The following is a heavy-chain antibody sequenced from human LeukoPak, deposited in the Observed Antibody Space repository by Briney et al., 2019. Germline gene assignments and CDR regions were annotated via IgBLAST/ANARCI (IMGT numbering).Heavy chain of an antibody. CDR2: ISSSSRYI. CDR3: AREADYVWGSYRPYYLDY. Sequence: GGSLRLSCAASGFTFSSYSMNWVRQAPGRGLEWVSFISSSSRYIYYADSVKGRFTISRDNAKNSLDLQMNSLRAEDTAVCYCAREADYVWGSYRPYYLDYWGQGTLVTVSS. D-gene: IGHD3-16*02. V-gene: IGHV3-21*01. CDR1: GFTFSSYS. J-gene: IGHJ4*02.